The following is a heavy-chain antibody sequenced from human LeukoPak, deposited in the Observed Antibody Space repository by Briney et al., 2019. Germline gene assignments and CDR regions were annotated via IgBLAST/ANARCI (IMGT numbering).Heavy chain of an antibody. J-gene: IGHJ4*01. Sequence: GGSLRLSCAASGFTFSSYSMNWVRQAPGKGLEWVSSISSSSSYIYYADSVKGRFTISRDNAKNSLYLQMNSLRAEDTAVYYCARDQHDYGGNSSIYWGNGTLVTVSS. CDR3: ARDQHDYGGNSSIY. D-gene: IGHD4-23*01. CDR1: GFTFSSYS. V-gene: IGHV3-21*01. CDR2: ISSSSSYI.